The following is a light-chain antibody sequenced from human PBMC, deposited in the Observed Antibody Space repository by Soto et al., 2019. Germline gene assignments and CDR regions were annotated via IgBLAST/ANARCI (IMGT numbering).Light chain of an antibody. CDR3: QQRSDWPPT. CDR1: QSVSSY. CDR2: DAS. Sequence: EIVLTQSPATLSLSPGERATLSCRASQSVSSYLAWYQQKPGQAPRLLIYDASIRATAVPARFSASRSGTAFTLTISSLEPEGFAVYYCQQRSDWPPTFGQGTKVEIK. V-gene: IGKV3-11*01. J-gene: IGKJ1*01.